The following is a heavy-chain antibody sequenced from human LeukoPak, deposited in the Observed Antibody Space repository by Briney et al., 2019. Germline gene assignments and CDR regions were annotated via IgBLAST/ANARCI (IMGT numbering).Heavy chain of an antibody. CDR2: INPNSGGT. Sequence: ASVKVSCKASGYTFTGYYMHWVRQAPGQGLEWMGWINPNSGGTNYAQKFQGRVNMTRDTSISTAYMELSRLRSDDTAVYYCARGYSGYDYSIGCDYWGQGTLVTVSS. CDR3: ARGYSGYDYSIGCDY. J-gene: IGHJ4*02. V-gene: IGHV1-2*02. CDR1: GYTFTGYY. D-gene: IGHD5-12*01.